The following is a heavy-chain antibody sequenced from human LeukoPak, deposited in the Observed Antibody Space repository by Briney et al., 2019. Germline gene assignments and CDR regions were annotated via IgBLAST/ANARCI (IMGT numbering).Heavy chain of an antibody. Sequence: GGSLRLSCTASGFTFNTYTMNWVRQAPGKGPEWISYICRSSIDKYYADSVRGRFTISRDNAKDSLYVQMSSLRVEDTAVYYCVGGDSRELWGQGSLVTVSS. CDR1: GFTFNTYT. V-gene: IGHV3-21*01. CDR3: VGGDSREL. D-gene: IGHD3-22*01. CDR2: ICRSSIDK. J-gene: IGHJ4*02.